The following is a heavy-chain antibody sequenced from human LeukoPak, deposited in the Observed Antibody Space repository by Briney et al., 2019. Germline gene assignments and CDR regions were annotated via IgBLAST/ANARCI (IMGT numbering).Heavy chain of an antibody. CDR3: AKRQAPGYGFDY. J-gene: IGHJ4*02. Sequence: GGSLRLSCVASEFIFSDYWTSWVRQAPGKGLEWVSAISGSGSNTHYADSVKGRFTISRDNSKNTLYLQMNSLRAEDTAVYYCAKRQAPGYGFDYWGQGTLVTVSS. CDR1: EFIFSDYW. D-gene: IGHD5-12*01. V-gene: IGHV3-23*01. CDR2: ISGSGSNT.